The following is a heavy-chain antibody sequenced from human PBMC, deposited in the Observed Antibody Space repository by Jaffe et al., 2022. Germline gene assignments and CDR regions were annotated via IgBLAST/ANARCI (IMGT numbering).Heavy chain of an antibody. Sequence: EVQLVQSGAEVKKPGESLKISCKGSGYSFTSYWIGWVRQMPGKGLEWMGIIYPGDSDTRYSPSFQGQVTISADKSISTAYLQWSSLKASDTAMYYCVRHVSSHTGPYSSGWYIFYDYWGQGTLVTVSS. V-gene: IGHV5-51*01. CDR2: IYPGDSDT. CDR3: VRHVSSHTGPYSSGWYIFYDY. D-gene: IGHD6-19*01. J-gene: IGHJ4*02. CDR1: GYSFTSYW.